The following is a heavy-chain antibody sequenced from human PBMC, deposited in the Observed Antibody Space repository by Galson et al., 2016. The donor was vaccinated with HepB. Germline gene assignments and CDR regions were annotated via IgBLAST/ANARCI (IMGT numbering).Heavy chain of an antibody. J-gene: IGHJ4*02. CDR2: IHYTESA. CDR1: GGSISHSY. V-gene: IGHV4-59*01. D-gene: IGHD5-18*01. Sequence: SETLSLTCTVSGGSISHSYWNWVRQPPGKGLEWIGNIHYTESANYNPTLERRVTGSLDTSKNQFSLKLSSVTAADTAVYYCVGGAGWLPDYWGQGTLVTVSS. CDR3: VGGAGWLPDY.